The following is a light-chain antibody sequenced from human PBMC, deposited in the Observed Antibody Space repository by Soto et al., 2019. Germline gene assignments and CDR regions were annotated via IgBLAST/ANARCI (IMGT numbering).Light chain of an antibody. V-gene: IGKV3-20*01. CDR1: QSVGSSY. CDR3: QQIDSSPWT. Sequence: EIVLTQSPGTLYLSPGERASLSCRASQSVGSSYLAWYQQNPGRAPRLLIYGASRRATGIPDRFSGSGSGTDFTLTISRLEPEDFAMYYCQQIDSSPWTFGQGPKVDIK. CDR2: GAS. J-gene: IGKJ1*01.